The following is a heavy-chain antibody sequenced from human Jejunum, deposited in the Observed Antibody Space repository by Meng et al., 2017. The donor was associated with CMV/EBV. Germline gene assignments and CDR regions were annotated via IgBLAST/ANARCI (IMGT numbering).Heavy chain of an antibody. Sequence: VSCKVSGYTFTTYAMKWVRQAPGQGLEWMGWINTNTVHPTYAQGFTGRFVFSSDTSVSTAYLQITGLQSGDTAVYFCARGILATVDSWGQGTLVTVSS. J-gene: IGHJ4*02. CDR1: GYTFTTYA. D-gene: IGHD5-12*01. CDR3: ARGILATVDS. CDR2: INTNTVHP. V-gene: IGHV7-4-1*02.